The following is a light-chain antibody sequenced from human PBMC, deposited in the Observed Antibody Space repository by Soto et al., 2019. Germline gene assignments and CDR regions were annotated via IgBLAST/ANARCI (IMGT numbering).Light chain of an antibody. V-gene: IGKV3-15*01. CDR3: QQYDNWPYT. Sequence: EIVMTHSPATLSVSPGERATLSCRASQSVSNNLAWYQQKPGQAPRLLIYGASTRATAIPARFSASGSGTEFTLTISSLQSEDFAVYFCQQYDNWPYTFGQGTKLEIK. J-gene: IGKJ2*01. CDR1: QSVSNN. CDR2: GAS.